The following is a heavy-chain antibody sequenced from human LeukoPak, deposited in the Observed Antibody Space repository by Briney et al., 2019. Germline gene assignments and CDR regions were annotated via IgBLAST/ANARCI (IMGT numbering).Heavy chain of an antibody. D-gene: IGHD3-22*01. CDR3: ARLPGGYYYYFDY. J-gene: IGHJ4*02. CDR1: GYIFTGYY. Sequence: ASVKVSCKASGYIFTGYYMHWVRQAPGQGLEWMGWINPNSGDTNYAQKFQGRVTMTRDTSISTAYMELSRLRSDDTAVYYCARLPGGYYYYFDYWGQGTLVTVSS. V-gene: IGHV1-2*02. CDR2: INPNSGDT.